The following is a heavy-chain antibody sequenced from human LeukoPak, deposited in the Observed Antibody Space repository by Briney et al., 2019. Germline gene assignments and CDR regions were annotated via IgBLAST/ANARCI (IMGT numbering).Heavy chain of an antibody. CDR3: ARGLVGPYY. CDR1: GGSISSGSYY. J-gene: IGHJ4*02. D-gene: IGHD1-26*01. Sequence: SETLSLTCTVSGGSISSGSYYWSWIRQPAGKGLGWIGRIYTSGSTNYNPSLKSRFTRSVDTSKNQFSLKLSSVTAADPAVYYCARGLVGPYYWGQGTLVTVSS. V-gene: IGHV4-61*02. CDR2: IYTSGST.